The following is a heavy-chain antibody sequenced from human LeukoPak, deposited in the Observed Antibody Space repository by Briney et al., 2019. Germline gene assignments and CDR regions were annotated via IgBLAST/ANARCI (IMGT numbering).Heavy chain of an antibody. CDR3: ARDDQHSSTHLQFDY. D-gene: IGHD6-19*01. V-gene: IGHV1-18*01. CDR1: GYTFTSYG. J-gene: IGHJ4*02. Sequence: GASVKVSCKASGYTFTSYGISWVRQAPGQGLEWMGWISAYNGNTNYAQKLQGRVTMTTDTSTSTAYMELRSLRSDDTAVYYCARDDQHSSTHLQFDYWGQGTLVTVSS. CDR2: ISAYNGNT.